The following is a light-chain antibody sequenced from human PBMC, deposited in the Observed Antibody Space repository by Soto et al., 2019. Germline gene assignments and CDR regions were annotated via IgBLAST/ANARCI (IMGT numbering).Light chain of an antibody. CDR2: AAS. Sequence: DIQMTQSPSSLSASGGDRVTITCRASQSISNNLIWYQQKPGKGPNVLINAASSLQSGVPSRFSGSGSPTDFTPTHSSLQPEDFATYYCQQNNSVSRTFGQGTKVDIK. CDR3: QQNNSVSRT. CDR1: QSISNN. J-gene: IGKJ2*01. V-gene: IGKV1-39*01.